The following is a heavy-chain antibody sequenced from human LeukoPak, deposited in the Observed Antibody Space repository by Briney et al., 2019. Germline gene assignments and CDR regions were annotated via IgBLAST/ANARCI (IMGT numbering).Heavy chain of an antibody. CDR1: GFTFSSYE. J-gene: IGHJ4*02. V-gene: IGHV3-21*05. CDR3: ARDRGGAYDFWSGYYTGYFDY. D-gene: IGHD3-3*01. Sequence: PGGSLRLSCAASGFTFSSYEMNWVRQAPGKGLEWVSYISGSSSHIYYADSVKGRFTISRDNAKNSLYLQMNSLRAEDTAVYYCARDRGGAYDFWSGYYTGYFDYWGQGTLVPVSS. CDR2: ISGSSSHI.